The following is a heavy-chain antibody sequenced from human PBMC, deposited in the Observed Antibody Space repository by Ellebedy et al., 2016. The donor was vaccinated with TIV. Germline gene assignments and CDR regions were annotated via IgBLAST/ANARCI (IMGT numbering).Heavy chain of an antibody. D-gene: IGHD4-17*01. CDR3: ARRGSYGDYAVQVNNWFDR. V-gene: IGHV3-7*01. J-gene: IGHJ5*02. Sequence: GESLKISCAASGFSFRNYWMGWVRQAPGKGLEWVANIYQDGSDNYYVDSVKGRFTISRDNAKNSLYLQLNSLRVEDTAVYYYARRGSYGDYAVQVNNWFDRWGQGTLVTV. CDR2: IYQDGSDN. CDR1: GFSFRNYW.